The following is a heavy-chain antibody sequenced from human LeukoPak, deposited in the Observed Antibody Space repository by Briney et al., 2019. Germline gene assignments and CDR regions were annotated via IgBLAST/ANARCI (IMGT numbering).Heavy chain of an antibody. V-gene: IGHV3-66*01. D-gene: IGHD6-19*01. CDR2: IYSGGST. Sequence: PGGSLRLSCAASGFTVSSNYMSWVRQAPGKGLEWVSVIYSGGSTYYADSVKGRFTISRDNSKNTLYLQMNSLRAEDTAVYYCARDFGGSGWYSRHGAFDIWGQGTMVTVSS. CDR1: GFTVSSNY. J-gene: IGHJ3*02. CDR3: ARDFGGSGWYSRHGAFDI.